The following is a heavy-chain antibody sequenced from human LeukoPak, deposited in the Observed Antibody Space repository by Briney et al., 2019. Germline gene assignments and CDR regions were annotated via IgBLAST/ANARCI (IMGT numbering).Heavy chain of an antibody. CDR1: GYTFTSYY. V-gene: IGHV1-46*01. CDR2: INPSGGST. J-gene: IGHJ4*02. D-gene: IGHD6-19*01. Sequence: ASVKVSCKASGYTFTSYYIDWVRQAPGQGLEWMGVINPSGGSTRYAQKFQGRVTMTGDTSTRTVYMELRSLRSDDTAVYYCARDIGYTIGCYYFDYWGQGTLVTVSS. CDR3: ARDIGYTIGCYYFDY.